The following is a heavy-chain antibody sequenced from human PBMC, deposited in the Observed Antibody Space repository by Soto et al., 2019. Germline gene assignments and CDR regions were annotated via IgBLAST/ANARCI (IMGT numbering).Heavy chain of an antibody. D-gene: IGHD5-12*01. Sequence: QVQLQESGPGLVKPSQTLSLTCTVSGGSINSDDSYWSWLRQPPGRGLEWIGYIYDSETTYYNSSLKRRVTISVATSKNQFSLTLNSVTAADTAVYYCARDRQSEIVAMLASNGMDVWGQGTTVIVSS. CDR1: GGSINSDDSY. V-gene: IGHV4-30-4*01. CDR3: ARDRQSEIVAMLASNGMDV. CDR2: IYDSETT. J-gene: IGHJ6*02.